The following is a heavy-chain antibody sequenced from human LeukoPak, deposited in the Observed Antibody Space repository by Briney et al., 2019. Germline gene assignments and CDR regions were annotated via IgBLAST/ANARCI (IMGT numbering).Heavy chain of an antibody. CDR2: INPSGGST. CDR3: ARLGEDLAVGVAGYWFDP. J-gene: IGHJ5*02. V-gene: IGHV1-46*01. CDR1: GYTFTSYY. Sequence: ASVKVSCKASGYTFTSYYMHWVRQAPGQGLEWMGIINPSGGSTSYAQKFQGRVTMTRDTSTSTVYMELSSLRSEDTAMYYCARLGEDLAVGVAGYWFDPWGQGTLVTVSS. D-gene: IGHD2-15*01.